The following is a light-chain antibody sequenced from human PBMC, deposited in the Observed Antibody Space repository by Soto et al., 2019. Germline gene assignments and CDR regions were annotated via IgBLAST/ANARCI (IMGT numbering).Light chain of an antibody. Sequence: DIQRTQSPSSVSASVGDRVTITCRASQGISSWLAWYQQKPGKAPKLLIYEASRLESGVPSRISGSGSGTEFTLTISSLQPEDFATYYCQQSYNTPSITFGQGTRLEI. CDR2: EAS. CDR1: QGISSW. J-gene: IGKJ5*01. V-gene: IGKV1-12*02. CDR3: QQSYNTPSIT.